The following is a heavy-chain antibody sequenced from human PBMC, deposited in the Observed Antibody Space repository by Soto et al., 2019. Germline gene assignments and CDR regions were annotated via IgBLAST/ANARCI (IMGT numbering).Heavy chain of an antibody. J-gene: IGHJ2*01. CDR2: INIDGSST. CDR1: GFTFSTYW. V-gene: IGHV3-74*01. D-gene: IGHD2-2*01. CDR3: VTVNTRGARYFDL. Sequence: EVQLVESGGGLVQPGGSLRLSCAASGFTFSTYWMHWVRQAPGKGLVWVSVINIDGSSTTYADSVKGRFTISRDNAKNTVYLEVNSLRAEDTAMYYCVTVNTRGARYFDLWGRGSLVTVSS.